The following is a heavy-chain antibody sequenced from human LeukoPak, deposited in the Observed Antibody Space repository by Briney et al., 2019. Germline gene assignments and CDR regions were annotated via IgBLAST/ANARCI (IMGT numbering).Heavy chain of an antibody. J-gene: IGHJ6*02. CDR1: GFTFSSYA. D-gene: IGHD6-19*01. CDR3: VRGGGCSGSPMRYGTDV. Sequence: GGSLRLSCAASGFTFSSYAMSWVRQAPEKGLVWVSRINNDGSGTSYADSVKDRFTISRDNAKNILFLQMNSLRAEDTAVYYCVRGGGCSGSPMRYGTDVWGQGTTVTVSS. CDR2: INNDGSGT. V-gene: IGHV3-74*01.